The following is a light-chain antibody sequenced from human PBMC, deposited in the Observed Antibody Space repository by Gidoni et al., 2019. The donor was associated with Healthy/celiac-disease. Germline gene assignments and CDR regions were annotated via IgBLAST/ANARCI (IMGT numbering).Light chain of an antibody. CDR3: QQRSNWPPVLYT. CDR2: DAS. V-gene: IGKV3-11*01. J-gene: IGKJ2*01. Sequence: EIVLTQSPATLSLSQWERATLSCRASQSVSSYLAWYQQKPGQAPRLLIYDASNRATGIPARFSGSGSGTDFTLTISSLEPEDFAVYYCQQRSNWPPVLYTFGQGTKLEIK. CDR1: QSVSSY.